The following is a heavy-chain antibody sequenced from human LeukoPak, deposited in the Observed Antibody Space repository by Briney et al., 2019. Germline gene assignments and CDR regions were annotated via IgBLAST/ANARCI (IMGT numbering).Heavy chain of an antibody. CDR1: GFTFSGSA. CDR2: IRSKANSYAT. J-gene: IGHJ5*02. V-gene: IGHV3-73*01. Sequence: PGGSLRLSCAASGFTFSGSAMHWVRQASGKGLEWVGRIRSKANSYATAYAASVKGRFTISRDDSKNTAYLQMNSLKTEDTAVYYCTRLSDAYSSSWYLWFDPWGQGTLVTVSS. CDR3: TRLSDAYSSSWYLWFDP. D-gene: IGHD6-13*01.